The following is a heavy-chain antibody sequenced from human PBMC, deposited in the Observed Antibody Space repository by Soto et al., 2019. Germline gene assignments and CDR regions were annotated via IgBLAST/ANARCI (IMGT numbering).Heavy chain of an antibody. CDR1: GFTFSSYW. D-gene: IGHD1-26*01. Sequence: GWSLRLSCAASGFTFSSYWMSWVRRAPVNGLEWVANIKEDGSEKYYVDSVKGRFTISRDHAKNSLYLQMNSLKSDDTAVYYCARGGRRSGSYADAFDIWGQGTMVTVSS. J-gene: IGHJ3*02. V-gene: IGHV3-7*03. CDR2: IKEDGSEK. CDR3: ARGGRRSGSYADAFDI.